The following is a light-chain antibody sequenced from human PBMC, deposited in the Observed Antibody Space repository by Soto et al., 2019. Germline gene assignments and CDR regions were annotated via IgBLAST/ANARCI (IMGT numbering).Light chain of an antibody. J-gene: IGLJ1*01. Sequence: QSALTQPASVSGSPGQSITISCTGTSADIGSYNRVSWYQQHPGKAPKLIIYEVNDRPSGVSNRFSGSKSGNTASLTISGLQAEDEDEYYCSSYSNINTRACVFGTGTKLTVL. CDR2: EVN. CDR3: SSYSNINTRACV. CDR1: SADIGSYNR. V-gene: IGLV2-14*01.